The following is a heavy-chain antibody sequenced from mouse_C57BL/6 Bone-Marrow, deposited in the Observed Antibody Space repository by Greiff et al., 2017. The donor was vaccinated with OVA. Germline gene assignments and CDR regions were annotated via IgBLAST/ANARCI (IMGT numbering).Heavy chain of an antibody. V-gene: IGHV7-3*01. D-gene: IGHD2-1*01. CDR2: IRNKANGYTT. CDR1: GFTFTDYY. CDR3: ARRYGNHRVSWFAY. J-gene: IGHJ3*01. Sequence: EVKVEESGGGLVQPGGSLSLSCAASGFTFTDYYMSWVRQPPGKALEWLGFIRNKANGYTTEYSASVKGRFTISRDNAKNTLYLQMSSLKSEDTAMYYCARRYGNHRVSWFAYWGQGTLVTVSA.